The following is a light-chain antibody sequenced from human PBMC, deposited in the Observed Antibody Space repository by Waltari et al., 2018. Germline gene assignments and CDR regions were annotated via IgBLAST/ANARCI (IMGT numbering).Light chain of an antibody. CDR1: QSILYSSNNKKY. CDR3: QQYYSTPFT. CDR2: WAS. V-gene: IGKV4-1*01. Sequence: DIVMTQSPDSLAVSLGERATINCKSSQSILYSSNNKKYLAWYQQKPGQSPKLLIYWASTRESGVPDRFSGSGSGTDFTLTISSLQTEDVAVYYCQQYYSTPFTFGGGTKVEI. J-gene: IGKJ4*01.